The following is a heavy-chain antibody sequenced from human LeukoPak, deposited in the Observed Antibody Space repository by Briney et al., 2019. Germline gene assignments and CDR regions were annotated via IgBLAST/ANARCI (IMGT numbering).Heavy chain of an antibody. CDR2: INPITGAT. CDR1: TYTFTGYY. D-gene: IGHD2-8*01. CDR3: ARSNNCTYGVCSVVSIYYGMDF. J-gene: IGHJ6*02. V-gene: IGHV1-2*02. Sequence: GASVKVSCKASTYTFTGYYMHWVRQAPGQGLEWVGWINPITGATNYAQKFQGRVTMTRDTSISTVYMELTRLKSDDTAVYYCARSNNCTYGVCSVVSIYYGMDFWGQGTTVTVSS.